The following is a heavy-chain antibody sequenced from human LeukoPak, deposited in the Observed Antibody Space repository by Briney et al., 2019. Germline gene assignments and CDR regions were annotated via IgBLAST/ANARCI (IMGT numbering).Heavy chain of an antibody. CDR3: ARGKQPGDY. CDR1: GDSISPHY. Sequence: SETLSLTCTVSGDSISPHYWGWIRQPPGKGLEWIGYLYHSGDTTYNPSLKSRVTMSVDTSKNHYSLKLSSVTAADTAVYYCARGKQPGDYWGQGALVTVSS. D-gene: IGHD1-1*01. J-gene: IGHJ4*02. V-gene: IGHV4-59*11. CDR2: LYHSGDT.